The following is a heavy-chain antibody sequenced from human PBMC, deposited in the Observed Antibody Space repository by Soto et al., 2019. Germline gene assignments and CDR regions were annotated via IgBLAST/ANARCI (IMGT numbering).Heavy chain of an antibody. CDR1: GGSISSYY. D-gene: IGHD6-19*01. V-gene: IGHV4-59*01. CDR2: IYYSGST. CDR3: ARAVAGYEGTDY. Sequence: SETLSLTCTVSGGSISSYYWSWIRQPPGKGLEWIGYIYYSGSTNYNPSLKSRVTISVDTSKNQFSLKLSSVTAADTAVYYCARAVAGYEGTDYWGQGTLVTVSS. J-gene: IGHJ4*02.